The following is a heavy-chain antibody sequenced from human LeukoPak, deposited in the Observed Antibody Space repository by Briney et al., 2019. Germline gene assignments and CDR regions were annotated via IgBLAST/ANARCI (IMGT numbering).Heavy chain of an antibody. D-gene: IGHD1-14*01. CDR2: FYYSGST. J-gene: IGHJ6*03. CDR1: GGSISSYY. CDR3: ARHRNREGYYMDV. V-gene: IGHV4-59*01. Sequence: PSETLSLTCTVSGGSISSYYWSWIRQPPGKGLEWIGYFYYSGSTNYNPSLKSRVTTSGDTSKNQFSLKVSSVTAADTAVYYCARHRNREGYYMDVWGKGTTVTVSS.